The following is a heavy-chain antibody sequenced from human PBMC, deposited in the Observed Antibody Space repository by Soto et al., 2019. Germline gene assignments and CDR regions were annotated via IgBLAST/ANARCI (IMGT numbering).Heavy chain of an antibody. CDR1: GYTFTGYY. D-gene: IGHD1-7*01. Sequence: ASMKVSCKASGYTFTGYYMHWVRQAPGQGLEWMGWINPNSGGTNYAQKFQGWVTMTRDTSISTAYMELSRLRSDDTAVYYCARGPLGGTTAFDIWGQGTMVTVSS. CDR2: INPNSGGT. CDR3: ARGPLGGTTAFDI. J-gene: IGHJ3*02. V-gene: IGHV1-2*04.